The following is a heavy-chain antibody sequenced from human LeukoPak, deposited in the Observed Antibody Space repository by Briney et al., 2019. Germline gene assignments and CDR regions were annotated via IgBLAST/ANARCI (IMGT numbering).Heavy chain of an antibody. Sequence: GGSLRPSCAASGFTFSTYWMGWVRQAPGKGLEWVANIEEYGNEIHYVDSVKGRFTISRDNTKTSLYLQMNSLRVEDTAVYYCARPSFRTGSYFDHWGQGTLVTVSS. CDR1: GFTFSTYW. J-gene: IGHJ4*02. CDR3: ARPSFRTGSYFDH. D-gene: IGHD3/OR15-3a*01. CDR2: IEEYGNEI. V-gene: IGHV3-7*01.